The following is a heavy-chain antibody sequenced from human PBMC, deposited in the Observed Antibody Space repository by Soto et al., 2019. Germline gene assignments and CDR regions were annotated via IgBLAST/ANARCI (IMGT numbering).Heavy chain of an antibody. CDR2: IYYSGST. D-gene: IGHD5-12*01. V-gene: IGHV4-31*03. J-gene: IGHJ4*02. Sequence: PSETLSLTCTVSGGSISSGGYYWSWIRQHPGKVLEWIGYIYYSGSTYYNPSLKSRVTISVDTSKNQFSLKLSSVTAADTAVYYCARGGNIVATIRDRGDDYWGQGTLVTVSS. CDR1: GGSISSGGYY. CDR3: ARGGNIVATIRDRGDDY.